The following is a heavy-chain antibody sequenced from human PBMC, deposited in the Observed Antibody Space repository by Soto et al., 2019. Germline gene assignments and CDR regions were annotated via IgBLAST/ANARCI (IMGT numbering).Heavy chain of an antibody. V-gene: IGHV1-46*03. CDR2: INPSGGST. CDR1: GYTFTSYY. Sequence: ASVKVSCKASGYTFTSYYMHWVRQAPGQGLEWMGIINPSGGSTSYAQKFQGRVTMTRDTSTSTVYMELSSLRSEDTAVYYCARGAVADYYYYYYMDVWGKGTTVTVS. J-gene: IGHJ6*03. D-gene: IGHD6-19*01. CDR3: ARGAVADYYYYYYMDV.